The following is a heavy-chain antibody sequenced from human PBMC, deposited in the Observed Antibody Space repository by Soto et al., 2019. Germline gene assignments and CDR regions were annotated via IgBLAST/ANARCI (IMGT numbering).Heavy chain of an antibody. CDR1: GGSFSGYY. Sequence: QVQLQQWGAGLLKPSETLSLTCAVYGGSFSGYYWTWIRQPPGTGLEWIGEINHSGSPNYNPSLKSRVTISVDTSKNQFSLNLTSVTAADTAVYYCARDKITGLFDYWGQGTLVTVSS. CDR2: INHSGSP. CDR3: ARDKITGLFDY. V-gene: IGHV4-34*01. D-gene: IGHD2-8*02. J-gene: IGHJ4*02.